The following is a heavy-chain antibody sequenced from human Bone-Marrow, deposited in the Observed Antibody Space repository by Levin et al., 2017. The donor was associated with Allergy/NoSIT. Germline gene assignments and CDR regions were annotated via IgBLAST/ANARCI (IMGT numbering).Heavy chain of an antibody. D-gene: IGHD3-22*01. J-gene: IGHJ6*02. V-gene: IGHV3-21*01. CDR3: ASWAMYHYDRSAFDYFYYAIDV. Sequence: GESLKISCAASGILFSSYDMNWVRQAPGKGLEWVSSISAGGNYIYYADSVKGRFTISRDNAKNSLFLQMNSLRAEHTAVYYCASWAMYHYDRSAFDYFYYAIDVWGQGTTVTVSS. CDR2: ISAGGNYI. CDR1: GILFSSYD.